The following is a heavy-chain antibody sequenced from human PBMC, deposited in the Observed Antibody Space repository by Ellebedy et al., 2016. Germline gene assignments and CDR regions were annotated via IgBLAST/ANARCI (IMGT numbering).Heavy chain of an antibody. Sequence: ASVKVSCKVSGYTLIELSMHWVRQAPGKGLEWMGGYDPEDGETIYARKFQGRVTMTEDTSTDTAYMELNSLTYEDTAVYYCATGYRGYGSHDLDYWGQGTQVTVSS. CDR1: GYTLIELS. V-gene: IGHV1-24*01. CDR2: YDPEDGET. D-gene: IGHD2-2*03. CDR3: ATGYRGYGSHDLDY. J-gene: IGHJ4*02.